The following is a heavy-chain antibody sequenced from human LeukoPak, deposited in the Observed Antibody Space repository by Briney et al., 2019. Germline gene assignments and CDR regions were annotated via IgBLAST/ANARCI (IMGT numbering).Heavy chain of an antibody. CDR2: INPNSGGT. CDR1: GGTFSSYA. J-gene: IGHJ6*03. CDR3: ARDGSGSYSFYYYYMDV. V-gene: IGHV1-2*02. Sequence: GASVKVSCKAPGGTFSSYAISWVRQAPGQGLEWMGWINPNSGGTNYAQKFQGRVTMTRDTSISTAYMELSRLRSDDTAVYYCARDGSGSYSFYYYYMDVWGKGTTVTVSS. D-gene: IGHD3-10*01.